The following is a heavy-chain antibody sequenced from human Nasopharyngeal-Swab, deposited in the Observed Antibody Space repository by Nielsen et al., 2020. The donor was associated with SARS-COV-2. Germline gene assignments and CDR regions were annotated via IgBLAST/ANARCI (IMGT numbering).Heavy chain of an antibody. CDR1: GYSFRSYG. J-gene: IGHJ5*02. CDR2: ISVYNADT. V-gene: IGHV1-18*01. Sequence: ASVKVSCKASGYSFRSYGINWVRQAPGQGLEWMGWISVYNADTNYAQKLQGRVSMTTDTSTSTAYMELRSLRSDDTAMYFCAEDPGGRGRGSWGPGTQVTVSS. CDR3: AEDPGGRGRGS. D-gene: IGHD2-8*02.